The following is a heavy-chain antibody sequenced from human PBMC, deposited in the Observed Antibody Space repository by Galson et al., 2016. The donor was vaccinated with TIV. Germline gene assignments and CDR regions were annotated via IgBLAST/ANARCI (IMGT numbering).Heavy chain of an antibody. Sequence: SLRLSCAASGFTFSSFAMSWVRQAPGKALEWVSGISGSGGTTFYADSEKGRFSISRDNSKNTVYLQMNSLRAEDTAVYYCAKDTGSLPRNWFDPWGQGTLVTVSS. J-gene: IGHJ5*02. CDR1: GFTFSSFA. V-gene: IGHV3-23*01. D-gene: IGHD3-9*01. CDR3: AKDTGSLPRNWFDP. CDR2: ISGSGGTT.